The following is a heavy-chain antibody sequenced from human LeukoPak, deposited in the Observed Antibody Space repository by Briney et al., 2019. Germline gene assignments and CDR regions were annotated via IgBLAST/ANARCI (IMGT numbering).Heavy chain of an antibody. CDR3: ARHTSPRDGHKGGEAFDV. Sequence: SETLSLTCAVSGGSISSSRCYWGWIRQPPGKGLEWIGSIYYSGNTYYTPSLKSRVTISADMSKNQFSLQLNSVTAADTAVYYCARHTSPRDGHKGGEAFDVWGQGTMVTVSS. CDR2: IYYSGNT. V-gene: IGHV4-39*01. J-gene: IGHJ3*01. CDR1: GGSISSSRCY. D-gene: IGHD5-24*01.